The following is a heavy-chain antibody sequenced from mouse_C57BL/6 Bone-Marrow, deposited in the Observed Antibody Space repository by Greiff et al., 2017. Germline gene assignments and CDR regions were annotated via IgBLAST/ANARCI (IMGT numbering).Heavy chain of an antibody. CDR3: ARGLLSFVY. J-gene: IGHJ2*01. Sequence: QVQLQQPGAELVMPGASVKLSCKASGYTFTSYWMHWVKQRPGQGLEWIGEIDPSDSYTNYNQKFKGKSTLTVDKSSSTAYMQLSSLTSEDSAVYYCARGLLSFVYWGQGTTLTVSS. CDR1: GYTFTSYW. D-gene: IGHD2-3*01. V-gene: IGHV1-69*01. CDR2: IDPSDSYT.